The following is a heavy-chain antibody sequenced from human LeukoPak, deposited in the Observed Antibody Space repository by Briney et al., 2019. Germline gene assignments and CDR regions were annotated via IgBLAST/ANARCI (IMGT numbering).Heavy chain of an antibody. CDR2: MNPNSGNT. D-gene: IGHD5-24*01. CDR3: ARSKGRDAYYFDY. CDR1: GYTFTSYD. V-gene: IGHV1-8*01. Sequence: ASVKVSCKASGYTFTSYDINWVRQATGQGLEWMGWMNPNSGNTGYAQRFQGRVTLTRNTSITTAYMEPSSLRSEDTAVYYCARSKGRDAYYFDYWGQGTLVTVSS. J-gene: IGHJ4*02.